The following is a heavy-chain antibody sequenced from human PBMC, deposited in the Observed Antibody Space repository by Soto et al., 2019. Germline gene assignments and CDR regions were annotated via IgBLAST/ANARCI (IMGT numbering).Heavy chain of an antibody. CDR3: ARAPYGDYAGGDY. CDR2: IWYDGSNK. J-gene: IGHJ4*02. Sequence: QVQLVESGGGVVQPGRSLRLSCAASGFTFSSYGMHWVRQAPGKGLEWVAVIWYDGSNKYYAYSVKGRFTISRDNSKNTLYLQMNSLRAEDTAVYDCARAPYGDYAGGDYWGQGTLVAVS. V-gene: IGHV3-33*01. D-gene: IGHD4-17*01. CDR1: GFTFSSYG.